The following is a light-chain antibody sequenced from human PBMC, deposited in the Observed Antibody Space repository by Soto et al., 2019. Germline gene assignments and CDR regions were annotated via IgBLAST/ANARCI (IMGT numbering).Light chain of an antibody. CDR2: DNN. CDR1: SSNIGNNY. V-gene: IGLV1-51*01. CDR3: ATWDSSLRVVL. Sequence: QSLLTQPPSVSAAPGQSVTISCSGSSSNIGNNYVSWYQQLPGTAPKLLIYDNNKRPSGIPDRFSGSKSGTSATLDITGLQTGDEADYYCATWDSSLRVVLFGGGTQLTVL. J-gene: IGLJ7*01.